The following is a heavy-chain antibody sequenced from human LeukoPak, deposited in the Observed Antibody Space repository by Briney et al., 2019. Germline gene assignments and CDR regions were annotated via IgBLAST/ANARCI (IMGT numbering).Heavy chain of an antibody. J-gene: IGHJ3*02. CDR1: GGSFSGYF. CDR2: INDSGIP. D-gene: IGHD3-10*01. CDR3: ARGWDYYGSGSLALDI. Sequence: SESLSLTCAVYGGSFSGYFYSWIRQPPGKGLEWIGEINDSGIPNYNPSLKSRVTFSVDRSKNQFSLKLNSVTAADPAVYYCARGWDYYGSGSLALDIWGQGTMVTVSS. V-gene: IGHV4-34*01.